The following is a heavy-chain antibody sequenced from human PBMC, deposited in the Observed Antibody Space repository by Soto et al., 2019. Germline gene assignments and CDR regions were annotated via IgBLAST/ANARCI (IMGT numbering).Heavy chain of an antibody. CDR1: GFPFSRYW. D-gene: IGHD1-26*01. CDR2: IKQDGSEK. J-gene: IGHJ4*02. V-gene: IGHV3-7*01. Sequence: PGGSLRLSCAASGFPFSRYWMRWVRQAPGKGLEWVANIKQDGSEKYYADSVKGRFTISRDNAKNSLYLQMNSLRAGDTAVYYCEREWELLLHDYWGQGTLVTVSS. CDR3: EREWELLLHDY.